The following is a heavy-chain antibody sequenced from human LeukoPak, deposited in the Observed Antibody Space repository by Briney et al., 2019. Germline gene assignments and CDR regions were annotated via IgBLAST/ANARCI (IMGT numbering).Heavy chain of an antibody. CDR2: IYYSGST. Sequence: SETLSLTCTVSGGSISSYYWSWIRQPPGKGLEWIGYIYYSGSTNYNPSLKSRVTISVDTSKDQFSLKLSSVTAADTAVYYCARAPPFERGDYAFDYWGQGTLVTVSS. CDR1: GGSISSYY. D-gene: IGHD4-17*01. J-gene: IGHJ4*02. V-gene: IGHV4-59*01. CDR3: ARAPPFERGDYAFDY.